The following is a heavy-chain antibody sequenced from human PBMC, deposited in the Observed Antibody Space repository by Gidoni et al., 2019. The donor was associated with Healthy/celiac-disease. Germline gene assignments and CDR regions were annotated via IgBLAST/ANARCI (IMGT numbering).Heavy chain of an antibody. J-gene: IGHJ2*01. CDR1: GFTFSSYG. CDR3: AREVVVTARWYFDL. V-gene: IGHV3-33*01. CDR2: IWYDGSNK. D-gene: IGHD2-21*02. Sequence: QVQLVESGGGVVQPGRSLRLSCAASGFTFSSYGMHWVRQAPGKGLEWVAVIWYDGSNKYYADSVKGRFTISRDNSKNTLYLQMNSLRAEDTAVYYCAREVVVTARWYFDLWGRGTLVTVSS.